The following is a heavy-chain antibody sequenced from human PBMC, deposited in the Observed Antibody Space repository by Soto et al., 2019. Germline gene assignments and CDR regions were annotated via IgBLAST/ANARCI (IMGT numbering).Heavy chain of an antibody. J-gene: IGHJ4*02. CDR2: IIPIFGTA. D-gene: IGHD3-10*01. Sequence: SVKVSCKSSGGTFSTYTLAWVRQAPGQGLEWVGGIIPIFGTANYPQKFQGRVTMTSDTSISTAYMEMSGLRSDDTALYYCAREVTYGGGSFSLGLWGQGTLVTVSS. CDR3: AREVTYGGGSFSLGL. CDR1: GGTFSTYT. V-gene: IGHV1-69*05.